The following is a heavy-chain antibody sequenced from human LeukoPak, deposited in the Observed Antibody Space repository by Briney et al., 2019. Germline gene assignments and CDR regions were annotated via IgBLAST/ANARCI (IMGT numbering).Heavy chain of an antibody. D-gene: IGHD3-9*01. V-gene: IGHV4-39*07. J-gene: IGHJ4*02. Sequence: SETLSLTCTVSGGSIISSSYYWDWIRQPPGKGLEWIGSIYYSGSTYYNPSLKSRVTISVDTSKSQFSLKVSSVTAADTAVYYCARVGDILTGYYSGWGQGTLVTVSS. CDR2: IYYSGST. CDR3: ARVGDILTGYYSG. CDR1: GGSIISSSYY.